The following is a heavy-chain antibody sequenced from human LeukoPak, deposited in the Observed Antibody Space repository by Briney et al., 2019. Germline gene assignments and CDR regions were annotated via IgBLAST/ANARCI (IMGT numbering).Heavy chain of an antibody. J-gene: IGHJ6*03. CDR3: AKVGMVGWLRKEHYYYMDV. Sequence: GGSLRLSCAASGFTFSSYGMYWVRQAPGKGLEWVAFIRYDGSNKYYADSVKGRFTISRDNSKNTLYLQMNSLRAEETAVYYCAKVGMVGWLRKEHYYYMDVWGKGTTVTISS. CDR1: GFTFSSYG. V-gene: IGHV3-30*02. D-gene: IGHD5-12*01. CDR2: IRYDGSNK.